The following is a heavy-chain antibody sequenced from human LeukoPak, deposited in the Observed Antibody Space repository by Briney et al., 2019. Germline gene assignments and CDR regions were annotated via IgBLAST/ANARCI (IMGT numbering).Heavy chain of an antibody. D-gene: IGHD5-24*01. V-gene: IGHV4-39*07. J-gene: IGHJ3*02. Sequence: SETLSLTCTVSGGSISSSSYYWGWIRQPPGKGLEWIGSIYYSGSTYYNPSLKSRVTISVDTSKNQFSLKLSSVTAADTAVYYCARPAVYKQRRDGNFDIWGQGTMVTVSS. CDR2: IYYSGST. CDR3: ARPAVYKQRRDGNFDI. CDR1: GGSISSSSYY.